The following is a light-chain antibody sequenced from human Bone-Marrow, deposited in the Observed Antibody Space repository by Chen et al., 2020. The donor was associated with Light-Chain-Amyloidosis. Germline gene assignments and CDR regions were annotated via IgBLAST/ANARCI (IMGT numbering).Light chain of an antibody. CDR2: VVS. V-gene: IGKV2D-29*02. CDR3: MPTMHLPYT. J-gene: IGKJ2*01. CDR1: QSLLHSDGKTY. Sequence: DILMAHTPLSLSVTPGQPASISCKSSQSLLHSDGKTYLFWYLHKSGQSPQLLIYVVSHRFSGVPDRFSGSGSGTDFKLKISRVEAEDVGVYYCMPTMHLPYTFGQGTKLEIK.